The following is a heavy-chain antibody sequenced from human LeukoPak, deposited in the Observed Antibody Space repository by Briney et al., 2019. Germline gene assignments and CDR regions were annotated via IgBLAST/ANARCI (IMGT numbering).Heavy chain of an antibody. D-gene: IGHD3-3*02. CDR1: GGSISSGGYS. Sequence: PSETLSLTCTVSGGSISSGGYSWSWIRQHPGKGLEWIGYIYYSGSTYYNPSLKSRVTISVDTSKNQFSLKLSSVTAADTAVYYCARGHFWSGYYCDAFDIWGQGTMVAVSS. CDR3: ARGHFWSGYYCDAFDI. CDR2: IYYSGST. J-gene: IGHJ3*02. V-gene: IGHV4-31*03.